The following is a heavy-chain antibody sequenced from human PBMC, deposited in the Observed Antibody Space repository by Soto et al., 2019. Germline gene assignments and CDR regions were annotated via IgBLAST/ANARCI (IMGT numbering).Heavy chain of an antibody. J-gene: IGHJ4*02. D-gene: IGHD5-12*01. CDR3: ARSEYSGYEPFDY. CDR2: INHSGST. CDR1: CGSFSGYY. V-gene: IGHV4-34*01. Sequence: SQTLSLTWAVYCGSFSGYYWSWIRQPPGEGLEWIGEINHSGSTNYNPSLKSRVTISVDTSKNQFSLKLSSVTAADTAVYYCARSEYSGYEPFDYWGQGTLVTVSS.